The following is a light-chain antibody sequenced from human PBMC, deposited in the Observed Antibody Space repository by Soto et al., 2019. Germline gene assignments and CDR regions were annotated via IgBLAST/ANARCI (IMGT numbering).Light chain of an antibody. Sequence: QSVLTQPPSASGSPGQSVTISCTGTSRDVGAYNYVSWYQQLPGKAPKLIIYEVSKRPSGVPDRFSGSKSGNTASLTVSGLQAEDEADYYCTSYAGTYSFFYVFGTGTKATVL. V-gene: IGLV2-8*01. CDR3: TSYAGTYSFFYV. CDR1: SRDVGAYNY. CDR2: EVS. J-gene: IGLJ1*01.